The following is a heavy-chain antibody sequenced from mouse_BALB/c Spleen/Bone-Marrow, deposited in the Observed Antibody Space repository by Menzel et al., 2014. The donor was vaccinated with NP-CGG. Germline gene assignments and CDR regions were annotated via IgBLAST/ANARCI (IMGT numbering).Heavy chain of an antibody. J-gene: IGHJ1*01. D-gene: IGHD2-4*01. Sequence: EVKLVESGGGLVQPGGSLRLSCATSGFTFTDYYMSWVRTPPGKALGWLGFIRNKAKGYTSEFSTSVKGRLTISRDNAQIIRYLQMNTLIAEDGDTYYCARDINYDIYWYFDVWGAGTTVTV. CDR3: ARDINYDIYWYFDV. CDR2: IRNKAKGYTS. CDR1: GFTFTDYY. V-gene: IGHV7-3*02.